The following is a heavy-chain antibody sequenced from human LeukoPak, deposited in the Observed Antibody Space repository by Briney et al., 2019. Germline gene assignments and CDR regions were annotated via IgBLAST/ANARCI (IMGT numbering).Heavy chain of an antibody. Sequence: GGSLRLSCAASGFTFSSYSMNWVRQAPGKGLEWVSYISSSSSTIYYADSVKGRFTISRDNAKNSLYLQMNSLRDEDTAVYYCARDRVTMVRGVNYYFDYWGQGTLVTVSS. CDR2: ISSSSSTI. V-gene: IGHV3-48*02. CDR3: ARDRVTMVRGVNYYFDY. CDR1: GFTFSSYS. J-gene: IGHJ4*02. D-gene: IGHD3-10*01.